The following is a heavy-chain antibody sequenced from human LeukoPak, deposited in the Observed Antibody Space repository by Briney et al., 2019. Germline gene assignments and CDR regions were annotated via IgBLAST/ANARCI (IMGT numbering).Heavy chain of an antibody. CDR3: ARAIQSQLLKGYFDY. CDR1: GLTVVNNY. D-gene: IGHD2-2*01. V-gene: IGHV3-53*01. CDR2: IYSGGPT. Sequence: WGSPTLACAASGLTVVNNYMSWVRQAPGKGLEWVSIIYSGGPTYYADSVRGRFTISRDNSKNTLYLQMNSLTVDDTAVYYCARAIQSQLLKGYFDYWGQGTMDSVSS. J-gene: IGHJ4*02.